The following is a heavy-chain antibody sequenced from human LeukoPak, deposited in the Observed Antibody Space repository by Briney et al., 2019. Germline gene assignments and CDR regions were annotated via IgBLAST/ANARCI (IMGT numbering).Heavy chain of an antibody. CDR2: IRYDGSNK. J-gene: IGHJ4*02. CDR1: GFTFSSYG. Sequence: GGSLRLSCAASGFTFSSYGMHWVRQAPGKGLEWVAFIRYDGSNKYYADSVKGRFTISRGYSKNTLYLQANSLRPEDTAVYYCAKLSGAYGDSRDYWGQGTLVTVSS. D-gene: IGHD4-17*01. V-gene: IGHV3-30*02. CDR3: AKLSGAYGDSRDY.